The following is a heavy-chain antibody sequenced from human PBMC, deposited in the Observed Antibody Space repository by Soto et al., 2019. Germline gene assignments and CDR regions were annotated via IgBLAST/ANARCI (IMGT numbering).Heavy chain of an antibody. Sequence: SETLSLTCTVSGGSISSYYWSWIRQPAGEGLEWIGRIYTSGSTNYNPSLKSRVTMSVDTSKNQFSLKLSSVTAADTAVYYCARDPVAGTNSETNWFDPWGQGTLVTVSS. CDR1: GGSISSYY. CDR2: IYTSGST. CDR3: ARDPVAGTNSETNWFDP. D-gene: IGHD6-19*01. J-gene: IGHJ5*02. V-gene: IGHV4-4*07.